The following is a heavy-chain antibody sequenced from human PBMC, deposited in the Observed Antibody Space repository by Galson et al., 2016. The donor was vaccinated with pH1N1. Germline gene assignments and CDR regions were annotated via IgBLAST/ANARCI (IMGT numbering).Heavy chain of an antibody. D-gene: IGHD3-9*01. CDR3: ARGRDYDILTGSSYYFDY. V-gene: IGHV4-30-4*08. CDR2: IYYSGNT. CDR1: GDFISSGDYF. Sequence: LSLTCAVSGDFISSGDYFWSWIRQPPGKGLEWIGYIYYSGNTFYNPSLKSRVTISLDTSKTQLSLKLSSVTATDTAIYYCARGRDYDILTGSSYYFDYWGQGTLVTVSS. J-gene: IGHJ4*02.